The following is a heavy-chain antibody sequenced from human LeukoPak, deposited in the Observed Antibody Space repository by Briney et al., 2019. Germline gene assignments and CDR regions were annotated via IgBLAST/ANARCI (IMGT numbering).Heavy chain of an antibody. J-gene: IGHJ3*02. CDR1: GGSFSGYY. CDR3: ARTRRALDAFDI. Sequence: PSETLSLTCAVYGGSFSGYYWSWIRQPPGKGLEWIGEINHSGSTNYNPSLKSRVTISVDTSKNQFSLKLSSVTAADTAVYYCARTRRALDAFDIWGQGTMVTVSS. V-gene: IGHV4-34*01. CDR2: INHSGST.